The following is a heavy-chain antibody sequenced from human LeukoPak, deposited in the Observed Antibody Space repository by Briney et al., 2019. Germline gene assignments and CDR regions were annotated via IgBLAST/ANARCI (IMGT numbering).Heavy chain of an antibody. Sequence: SETLSLTCAVYGGSFSAYSYIWVRQPPGKGLEWIGEIVHTGSTNYNPSLKSRVTISVDTSKNQFSLKLSSVTAADTAVYYCARRGGSGRAFDYWGQGTLVTVSS. CDR2: IVHTGST. J-gene: IGHJ4*02. CDR3: ARRGGSGRAFDY. D-gene: IGHD1-26*01. V-gene: IGHV4-34*12. CDR1: GGSFSAYS.